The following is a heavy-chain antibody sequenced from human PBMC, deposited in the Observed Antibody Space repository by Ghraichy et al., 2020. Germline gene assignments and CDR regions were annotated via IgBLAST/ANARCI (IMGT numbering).Heavy chain of an antibody. V-gene: IGHV4-59*01. CDR3: ARVNSDLNGLDV. J-gene: IGHJ6*02. CDR1: GGSISGYY. Sequence: SCTVSGGSISGYYWTWIRQPPGKGLEWIGYMSYSGSANYNPSLESRLTMSLDTSKNHFFLKLTSVTAADTALYYCARVNSDLNGLDVWGQGTTVIVSS. D-gene: IGHD2-21*01. CDR2: MSYSGSA.